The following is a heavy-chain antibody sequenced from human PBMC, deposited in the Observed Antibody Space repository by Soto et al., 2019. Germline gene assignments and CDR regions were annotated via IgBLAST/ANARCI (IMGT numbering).Heavy chain of an antibody. D-gene: IGHD6-13*01. J-gene: IGHJ1*01. CDR3: ARGGAAAGRYSDA. CDR1: GFTFSSYA. V-gene: IGHV3-30-3*01. CDR2: ISYDGSNK. Sequence: QVQLAESGGGVVQPGRSLRLSCAASGFTFSSYAMHWVRQAPGKGLEWVAVISYDGSNKYYADSVKGRFTISRDNSQNPLYLQMTSLRAEDTAAYYRARGGAAAGRYSDAWGQGTLVTVCS.